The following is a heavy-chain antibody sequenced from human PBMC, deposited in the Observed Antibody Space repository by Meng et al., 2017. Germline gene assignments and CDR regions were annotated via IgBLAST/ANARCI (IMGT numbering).Heavy chain of an antibody. CDR1: GGSISSYY. D-gene: IGHD3-10*01. V-gene: IGHV4-59*01. J-gene: IGHJ3*02. CDR2: IYYSGST. CDR3: AREGFSHAFDI. Sequence: SETLSLTCTVSGGSISSYYRSWIRQPPGRGLEWIGYIYYSGSTNYNPSLKSRVTISVDTSKNQFSLKLSSVTAADTAVYYCAREGFSHAFDIWGQGTMVTVSS.